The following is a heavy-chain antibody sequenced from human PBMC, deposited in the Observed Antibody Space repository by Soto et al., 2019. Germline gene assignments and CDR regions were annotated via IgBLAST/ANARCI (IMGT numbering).Heavy chain of an antibody. CDR1: GGTFSSYA. Sequence: QVQLVQSGAEVRKPGSSVKVSCKASGGTFSSYAISWVRQAPGQGLEWMGGIIPIFGTADYAQKFQGRVTITADESTSTAYMELSSLRSEDTAVYYCASHYDSSGDYYRGLDYWGQGTLVTVSS. CDR2: IIPIFGTA. CDR3: ASHYDSSGDYYRGLDY. J-gene: IGHJ4*02. D-gene: IGHD3-22*01. V-gene: IGHV1-69*12.